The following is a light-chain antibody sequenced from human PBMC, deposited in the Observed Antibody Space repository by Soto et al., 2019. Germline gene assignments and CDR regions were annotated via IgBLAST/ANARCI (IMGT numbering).Light chain of an antibody. Sequence: DIQMTQSPSSLSASVGDRVTITCRASQSISSDLNWYQQKPGKAPKLLIYAASSLQSGVPSRFSGSGSGTDFTRTISSLQPDDFATYYCQQSYSTPPTFGGGTKVEIK. CDR2: AAS. J-gene: IGKJ4*02. CDR1: QSISSD. CDR3: QQSYSTPPT. V-gene: IGKV1-39*01.